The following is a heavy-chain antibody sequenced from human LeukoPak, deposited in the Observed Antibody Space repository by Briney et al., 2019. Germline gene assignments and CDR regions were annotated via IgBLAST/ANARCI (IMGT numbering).Heavy chain of an antibody. V-gene: IGHV4-38-2*02. Sequence: SETLSLTCTVSGYSISSAYYWGWIRQSPGKGLEWIGSFHYSGSTSYNPSLKSRVTISVDSSKNQFSLRLSSVTAADTAVYYCARGFWSRYYDYWGQGTLVIVSS. CDR3: ARGFWSRYYDY. D-gene: IGHD2-8*02. CDR2: FHYSGST. CDR1: GYSISSAYY. J-gene: IGHJ4*02.